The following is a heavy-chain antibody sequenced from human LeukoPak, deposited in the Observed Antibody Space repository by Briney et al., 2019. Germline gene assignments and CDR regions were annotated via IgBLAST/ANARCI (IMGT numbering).Heavy chain of an antibody. CDR1: GYTFTSYG. CDR2: ISAYNGNT. CDR3: ARDVTGWFGVLLYDYFDY. D-gene: IGHD3-10*01. J-gene: IGHJ4*02. Sequence: ASVKVSCKASGYTFTSYGISWVRQAPGQGLEWMGWISAYNGNTNYAQKLQGRVTMTTDTSTSTAYMELRSLRSDDTAVYYCARDVTGWFGVLLYDYFDYWGQGTLVTVSS. V-gene: IGHV1-18*04.